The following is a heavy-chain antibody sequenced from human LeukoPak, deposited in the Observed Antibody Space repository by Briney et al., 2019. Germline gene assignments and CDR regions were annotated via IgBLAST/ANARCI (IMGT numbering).Heavy chain of an antibody. CDR1: GGSFSGYY. CDR2: INHSGST. V-gene: IGHV4-34*01. J-gene: IGHJ5*02. D-gene: IGHD3-22*01. CDR3: ARDRYYDSSGYSNNWFDP. Sequence: SETLSLTCAVYGGSFSGYYWSWIRQPPGKGLEWIGEINHSGSTNYNPSLKSRVTISVDTSKNQFSLKLSSVTAADTAVYYCARDRYYDSSGYSNNWFDPWGQGTLVTVSS.